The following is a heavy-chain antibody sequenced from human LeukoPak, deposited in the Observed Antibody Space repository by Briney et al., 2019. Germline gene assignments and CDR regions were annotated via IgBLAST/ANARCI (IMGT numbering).Heavy chain of an antibody. CDR1: GGSLSSYY. CDR3: ARGRTVTIDY. CDR2: IYYSGST. V-gene: IGHV4-59*12. J-gene: IGHJ4*02. D-gene: IGHD4-17*01. Sequence: SETLSLTCTVSGGSLSSYYWSWIRQPPGKGLEWIGYIYYSGSTNYSPSLKSRVTISVDTSKNQFSLKLSSVTAADTAVYYCARGRTVTIDYWGQGTLVTVSS.